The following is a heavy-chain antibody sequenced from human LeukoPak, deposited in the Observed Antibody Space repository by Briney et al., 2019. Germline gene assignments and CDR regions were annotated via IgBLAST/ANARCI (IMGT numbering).Heavy chain of an antibody. D-gene: IGHD5-24*01. CDR2: ISGDGGST. CDR1: GFTFDDYA. Sequence: PGRSLRLSCAASGFTFDDYAMHWVRQAPGKGLEWVSLISGDGGSTYYADSVKGRFTISRDNSKNSLYLQMNSLRTEDTALYYCAKSAPRRDGYNLNFDYWGQGTLVTVSS. V-gene: IGHV3-43*02. J-gene: IGHJ4*02. CDR3: AKSAPRRDGYNLNFDY.